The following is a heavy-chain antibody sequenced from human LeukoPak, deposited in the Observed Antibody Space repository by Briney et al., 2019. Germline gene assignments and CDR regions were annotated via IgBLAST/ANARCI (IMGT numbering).Heavy chain of an antibody. J-gene: IGHJ4*02. CDR2: IYYSGST. V-gene: IGHV4-31*01. Sequence: PSQTLSLTCTVSGGSISSGDYYWSWIRQHPGKGLEWIGYIYYSGSTHYNPSLKSPITISVDTSKNQFSLQLSSVTAADTAVYYCARGSLDFDYWGQGTLVTVSS. CDR3: ARGSLDFDY. CDR1: GGSISSGDYY.